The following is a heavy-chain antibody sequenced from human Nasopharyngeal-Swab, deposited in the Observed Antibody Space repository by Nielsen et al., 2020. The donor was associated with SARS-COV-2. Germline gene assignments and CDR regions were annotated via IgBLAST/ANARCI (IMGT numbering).Heavy chain of an antibody. Sequence: VRQAPGRGVEWVAVISYDGSNKYYADSVKGRFTISRDNSKNTLYLQMNSLRAEDTAVYYCAKVGIPRGYYYGMDVWGQGTTVTVSS. J-gene: IGHJ6*02. CDR3: AKVGIPRGYYYGMDV. V-gene: IGHV3-30*18. D-gene: IGHD2-21*01. CDR2: ISYDGSNK.